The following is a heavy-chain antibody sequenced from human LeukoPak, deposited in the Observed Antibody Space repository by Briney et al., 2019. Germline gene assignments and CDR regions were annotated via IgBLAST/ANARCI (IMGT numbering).Heavy chain of an antibody. CDR1: GFTFISYG. CDR3: ARAAYSSTWYSRYFDL. Sequence: GGSLRLSCAASGFTFISYGMHWVRQAPGKGLEWVAFIRNDGSNKYYADSVKGRFTISRDNSKNTLYLQMNSLRAGDTAVYYCARAAYSSTWYSRYFDLWGRGTLVTVSS. D-gene: IGHD6-13*01. CDR2: IRNDGSNK. V-gene: IGHV3-30*02. J-gene: IGHJ2*01.